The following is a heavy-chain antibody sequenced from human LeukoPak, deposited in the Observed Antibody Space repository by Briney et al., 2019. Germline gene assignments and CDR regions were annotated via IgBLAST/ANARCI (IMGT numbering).Heavy chain of an antibody. CDR2: IYTSGST. J-gene: IGHJ4*02. D-gene: IGHD3-16*01. CDR1: GGSISSSSYY. Sequence: SETLSLTCTVSGGSISSSSYYWGWIRQPPGKGLEWIGRIYTSGSTNYNPSLKSRVTISVDTSKNQFSLKLSSVTAADTAVYYCAREGSLGYYFDYWGQGTLVTVSS. V-gene: IGHV4-61*02. CDR3: AREGSLGYYFDY.